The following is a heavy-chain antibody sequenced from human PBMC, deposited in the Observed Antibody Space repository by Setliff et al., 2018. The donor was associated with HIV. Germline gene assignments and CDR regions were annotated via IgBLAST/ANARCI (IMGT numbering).Heavy chain of an antibody. J-gene: IGHJ3*02. V-gene: IGHV3-30*01. CDR3: ARDQDAFDI. CDR1: GFTFSSYA. Sequence: LRLSCAASGFTFSSYAMHWVRQAPGKGLEWVAVISYDGSNKYYADSVKGRFTISRDNSKNTLYLQMNSLRAEDTAVYYCARDQDAFDIWGQGTMVTVSS. CDR2: ISYDGSNK.